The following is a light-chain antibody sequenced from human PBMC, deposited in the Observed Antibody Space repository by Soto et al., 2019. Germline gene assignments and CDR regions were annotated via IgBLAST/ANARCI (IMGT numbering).Light chain of an antibody. V-gene: IGLV1-51*01. CDR3: GTWDSSLSSFV. Sequence: QSVLTHPPSVAAPPGQKVTISCSGSSSNIGKNYVYWYQQLPGTDPKHLIYDNNKRPSGIPDRFSGSKFGTSATLGITGLQTGDVADYYCGTWDSSLSSFVFGTGTKVTV. CDR2: DNN. J-gene: IGLJ1*01. CDR1: SSNIGKNY.